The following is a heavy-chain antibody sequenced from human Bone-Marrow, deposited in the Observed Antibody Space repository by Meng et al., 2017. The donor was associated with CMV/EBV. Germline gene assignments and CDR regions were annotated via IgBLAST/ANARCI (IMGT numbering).Heavy chain of an antibody. CDR3: AHSPLMRLLS. J-gene: IGHJ5*02. CDR1: GFSLSTSGGG. Sequence: QITFKGSGPALLKPTRALTRTCTLSGFSLSTSGGGVCWIRHPPGKALEWLAFFYWDYDKRYSPSLKSRLTITKDTSKNQVVLTMTNMEPVDTATYYCAHSPLMRLLSWGQGTLVTVSS. D-gene: IGHD3-10*01. CDR2: FYWDYDK. V-gene: IGHV2-5*02.